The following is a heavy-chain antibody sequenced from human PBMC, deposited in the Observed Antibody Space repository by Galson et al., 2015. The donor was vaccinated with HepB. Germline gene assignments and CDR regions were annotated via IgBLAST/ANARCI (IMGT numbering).Heavy chain of an antibody. Sequence: SVKVSCKASGGTFSSYAISWVRQAPGQGLEWMGGIIPIFGTANYAQKFQGRVTITADKSTSTAYMELSSLRSEDTAVYFCARTGNTAIVVVVAATYLYLDVWGKGTTVTVSS. CDR3: ARTGNTAIVVVVAATYLYLDV. CDR2: IIPIFGTA. J-gene: IGHJ6*03. V-gene: IGHV1-69*06. D-gene: IGHD2-15*01. CDR1: GGTFSSYA.